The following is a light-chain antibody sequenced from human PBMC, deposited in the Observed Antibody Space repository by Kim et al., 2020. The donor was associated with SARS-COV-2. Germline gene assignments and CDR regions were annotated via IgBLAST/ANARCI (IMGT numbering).Light chain of an antibody. V-gene: IGLV1-44*01. CDR2: INN. Sequence: ELTQPPSASGTPGQRVTISCSGSSSNIGTNTVNWYQQLPGTAPKLLIYINNQRHSGVPARFSGSKSGTSASLAISGLQSDDEADYYCAAWDDSLNGYVFGTGTKVTVL. J-gene: IGLJ1*01. CDR3: AAWDDSLNGYV. CDR1: SSNIGTNT.